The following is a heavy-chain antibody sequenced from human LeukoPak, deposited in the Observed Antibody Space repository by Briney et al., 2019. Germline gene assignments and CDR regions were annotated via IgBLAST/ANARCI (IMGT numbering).Heavy chain of an antibody. CDR3: ARGTVARRYYFDY. CDR2: IRAYNGNT. D-gene: IGHD5-12*01. J-gene: IGHJ4*02. V-gene: IGHV1-18*01. CDR1: GYTFTSYG. Sequence: ASVKVSCKSSGYTFTSYGISWVRQAPGQGLEWMGWIRAYNGNTNNAQKLQGRLTMTTDTSTSTAYMELRSLRSDDTAVYYCARGTVARRYYFDYWGQGTLVTVSS.